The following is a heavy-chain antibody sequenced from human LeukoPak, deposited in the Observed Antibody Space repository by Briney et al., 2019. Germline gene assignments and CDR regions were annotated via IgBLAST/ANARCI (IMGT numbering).Heavy chain of an antibody. CDR3: AGDFSLVVGASDS. CDR2: MALSGGPT. V-gene: IGHV3-23*01. D-gene: IGHD1-26*01. J-gene: IGHJ5*02. Sequence: GGSLRLSCAASGFTFSAYAMAWVRRPPGRGLEWVSTMALSGGPTHYADAVEGRFTISRDDSKSTLYLHINNLRAEDTAVYYCAGDFSLVVGASDSWGKGTLVTVSS. CDR1: GFTFSAYA.